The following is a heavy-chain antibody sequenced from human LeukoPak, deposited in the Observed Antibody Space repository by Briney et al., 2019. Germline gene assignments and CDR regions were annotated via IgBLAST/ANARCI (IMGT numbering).Heavy chain of an antibody. D-gene: IGHD2-2*01. CDR3: ARADCSSTSCLNAFDI. V-gene: IGHV1-2*06. CDR1: GYTFTSYY. CDR2: INPKSGGT. Sequence: GASVKVSCKASGYTFTSYYMHWVRQAPGQGLEWVGRINPKSGGTNYAQKFQGRVTMTRDTSISTAYMELSRLRSDDTAVYYCARADCSSTSCLNAFDIWGQGTMVTVSS. J-gene: IGHJ3*02.